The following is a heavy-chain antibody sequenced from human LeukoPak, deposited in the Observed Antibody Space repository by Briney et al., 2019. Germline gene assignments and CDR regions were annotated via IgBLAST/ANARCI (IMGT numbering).Heavy chain of an antibody. J-gene: IGHJ6*02. CDR1: GYIFSSHG. CDR3: ARVESSNRYYFYVMDV. Sequence: ASVKVSCKASGYIFSSHGVSWVRQAPGQGLEWMGWISAYNGDKDYAQKFQGRVTMTTDTSTTTAYMEVRSLRSDDSAVYFCARVESSNRYYFYVMDVWGQGTTVTVSS. D-gene: IGHD6-13*01. V-gene: IGHV1-18*01. CDR2: ISAYNGDK.